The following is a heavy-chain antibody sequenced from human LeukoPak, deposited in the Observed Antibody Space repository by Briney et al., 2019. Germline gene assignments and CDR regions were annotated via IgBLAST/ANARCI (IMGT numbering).Heavy chain of an antibody. CDR1: RFTFSDYY. CDR2: ISTSAGTI. V-gene: IGHV3-11*01. D-gene: IGHD3-22*01. CDR3: ARDAIDSSGFDFDY. Sequence: SGESLRLPCAASRFTFSDYYMTWIRQAPGKGLEWISYISTSAGTIYYADSVKGRFTISRDNAKNSLYLQMNSLRAEDTAVYYCARDAIDSSGFDFDYWGQGTLVTVSS. J-gene: IGHJ4*02.